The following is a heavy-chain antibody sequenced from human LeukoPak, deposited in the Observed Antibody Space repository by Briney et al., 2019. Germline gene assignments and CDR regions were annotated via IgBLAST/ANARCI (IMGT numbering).Heavy chain of an antibody. V-gene: IGHV4-59*01. CDR3: ARSITSSWYGDFQH. D-gene: IGHD6-13*01. CDR1: GXSMSGYF. J-gene: IGHJ1*01. Sequence: SETLSLTCTVSGXSMSGYFWSWIRQPPGTGLEWIGYIYYSGSTNYNPSLKSRVTISVDTSKNQFSLKLSSVTAADTAVYYCARSITSSWYGDFQHWGQGTLVTVSS. CDR2: IYYSGST.